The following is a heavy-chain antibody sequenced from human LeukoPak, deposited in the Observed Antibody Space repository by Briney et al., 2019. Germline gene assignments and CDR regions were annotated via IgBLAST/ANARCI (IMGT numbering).Heavy chain of an antibody. CDR2: ISAYNGNT. J-gene: IGHJ3*01. D-gene: IGHD6-13*01. Sequence: GASVKVSCKASGYTFTSYGISWVRQAPGQGLEWMGWISAYNGNTNYAQKLQGRVTMTTDTSTSTAYMELRSLRSDDTAVYYCARIRPRGVAAAPTGSLWGQGTMVTVSS. V-gene: IGHV1-18*01. CDR1: GYTFTSYG. CDR3: ARIRPRGVAAAPTGSL.